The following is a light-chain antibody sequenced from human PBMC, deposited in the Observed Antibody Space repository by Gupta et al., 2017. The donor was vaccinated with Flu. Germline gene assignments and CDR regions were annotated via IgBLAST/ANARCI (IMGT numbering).Light chain of an antibody. J-gene: IGLJ3*02. CDR1: SSDLGTYNR. Sequence: SVTISCTGNSSDLGTYNRVSWYQQPPGTAHKRSMVEISKRPSGVPERFSGSRSGNTASLTISGRQAEDEADYYCSLDTRSSNGVFGGGTKLTGL. CDR3: SLDTRSSNGV. V-gene: IGLV2-18*01. CDR2: EIS.